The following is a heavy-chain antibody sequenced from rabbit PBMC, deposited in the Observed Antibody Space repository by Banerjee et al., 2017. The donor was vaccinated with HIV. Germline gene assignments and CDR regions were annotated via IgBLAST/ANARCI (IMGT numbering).Heavy chain of an antibody. Sequence: EESGGGLVQPEGSLTLTCTASGFDVSDTNWISWVRQAPGKGLEWIACIYADRSGSTYYANWAKGRFTISRTSSTTVTLEMTSLTAADTATYFCARGSAAMTMLIIGFYLNLWGPGTLVTVS. CDR2: IYADRSGST. J-gene: IGHJ4*01. CDR1: GFDVSDTNW. D-gene: IGHD2-1*01. CDR3: ARGSAAMTMLIIGFYLNL. V-gene: IGHV1S45*01.